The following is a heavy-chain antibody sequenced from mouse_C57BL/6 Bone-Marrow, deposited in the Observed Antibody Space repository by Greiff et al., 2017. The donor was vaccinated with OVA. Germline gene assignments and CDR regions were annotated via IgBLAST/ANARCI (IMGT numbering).Heavy chain of an antibody. CDR2: INSDGGST. D-gene: IGHD2-2*01. V-gene: IGHV5-2*01. CDR1: EYEFPSHD. J-gene: IGHJ3*01. Sequence: EVQLQESGGGLVQPGESLKLSCESNEYEFPSHDMSWVRKTPEKRLELVAAINSDGGSTYYPDPMERRFIISRDNTKKTLYLQMSSLRSEDTALYYCANYGYDVPFAYWGQGTLVTVSA. CDR3: ANYGYDVPFAY.